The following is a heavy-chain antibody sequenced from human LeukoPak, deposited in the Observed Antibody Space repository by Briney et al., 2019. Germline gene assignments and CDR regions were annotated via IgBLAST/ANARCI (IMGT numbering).Heavy chain of an antibody. V-gene: IGHV5-51*01. J-gene: IGHJ6*02. D-gene: IGHD6-13*01. Sequence: GESPKISCKGSGYSFTSYWIGWVRQMPGKGLEWMGIIYPGDSDTRYSPSFQGQVTISADKSISTAYLQWSSLKASDTAMYYCARGGSTSYYYYGMDVWGQGTPVTVSS. CDR3: ARGGSTSYYYYGMDV. CDR1: GYSFTSYW. CDR2: IYPGDSDT.